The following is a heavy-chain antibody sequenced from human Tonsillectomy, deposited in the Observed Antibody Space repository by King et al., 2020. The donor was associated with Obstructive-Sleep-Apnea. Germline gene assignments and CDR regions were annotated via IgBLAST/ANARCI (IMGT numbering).Heavy chain of an antibody. D-gene: IGHD4-11*01. CDR3: AREDNYHTFDS. J-gene: IGHJ4*02. CDR2: IKEDGSEE. CDR1: GFTFSSYW. V-gene: IGHV3-7*01. Sequence: VQLVESGGGLVQPGGSLRLSCAASGFTFSSYWMSWVRQAPGKGLEWGANIKEDGSEEYFVDSVKGRFTISRDNAKNSLYLHMNSLRAEDTAGYYCAREDNYHTFDSWGQGTLVTVSS.